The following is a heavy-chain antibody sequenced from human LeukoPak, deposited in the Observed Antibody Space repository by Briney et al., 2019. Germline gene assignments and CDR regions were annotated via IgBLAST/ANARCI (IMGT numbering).Heavy chain of an antibody. CDR1: GFTFSSYG. CDR3: ARDLGYFDY. CDR2: INHNGNVN. V-gene: IGHV3-7*03. J-gene: IGHJ4*02. Sequence: GGSLRLSCAASGFTFSSYGMNWARQAPGKGLEWVASINHNGNVNYYVDSVKGRFTISRDNAKNSLYLQMSNLRAEDTAVYFCARDLGYFDYWGQGTLVTVSS.